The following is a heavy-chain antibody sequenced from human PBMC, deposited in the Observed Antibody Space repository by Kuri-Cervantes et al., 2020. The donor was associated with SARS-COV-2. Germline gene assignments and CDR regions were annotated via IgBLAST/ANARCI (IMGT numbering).Heavy chain of an antibody. V-gene: IGHV3-7*03. D-gene: IGHD3-10*01. J-gene: IGHJ3*02. CDR3: ARENSGSGDAFDI. CDR2: MKGDGSEK. Sequence: GGSLRLSCAASGFTFSGYWMNWVRQAPGKGLEWVANMKGDGSEKYYVDSVKGRFTISRDNAKNSLFLQMNSLRAEDTAVYYCARENSGSGDAFDIWGQGTMVTVSS. CDR1: GFTFSGYW.